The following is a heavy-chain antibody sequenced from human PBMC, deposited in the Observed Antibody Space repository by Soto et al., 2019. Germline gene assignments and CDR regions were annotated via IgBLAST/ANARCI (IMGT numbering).Heavy chain of an antibody. CDR2: IIPIFGTA. D-gene: IGHD3-22*01. J-gene: IGHJ6*02. Sequence: GASVKVSCKASGGTFSSYAISWVRQAPGQGLEWMGGIIPIFGTANYAQKFQGRVTITADESTSTAYMELSSLRSEDTAVYYCARAGGYYYDSSGRYGMDVWGQGTTVTVAS. V-gene: IGHV1-69*13. CDR1: GGTFSSYA. CDR3: ARAGGYYYDSSGRYGMDV.